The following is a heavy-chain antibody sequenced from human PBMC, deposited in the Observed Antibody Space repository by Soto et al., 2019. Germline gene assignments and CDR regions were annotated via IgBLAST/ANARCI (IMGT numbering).Heavy chain of an antibody. CDR2: ISGSGGST. D-gene: IGHD5-12*01. Sequence: GGSLRLSCAASGFTFSSYAMSWVRQAPGKGLEWVSAISGSGGSTYYADSVKGRFTISRDNSKNTLYLQMNSLRAEDTAVYYCAKRNRDGYTYYGMDVWGQGTTVTVSS. V-gene: IGHV3-23*01. CDR3: AKRNRDGYTYYGMDV. J-gene: IGHJ6*02. CDR1: GFTFSSYA.